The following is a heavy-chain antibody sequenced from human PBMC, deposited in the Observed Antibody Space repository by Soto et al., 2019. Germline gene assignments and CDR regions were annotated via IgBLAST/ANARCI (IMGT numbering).Heavy chain of an antibody. J-gene: IGHJ6*03. D-gene: IGHD6-13*01. CDR3: ARGYSSSWTRDYYYMDV. Sequence: GGSLRLSCAASGFTFSSYSMNWVRQAPGKGLEWVSSISSSSSYIYYADSVKGRFTISRDNAKNSLYLQMNSLRAEDTAVYYCARGYSSSWTRDYYYMDVWGKGTTVTVSS. CDR1: GFTFSSYS. CDR2: ISSSSSYI. V-gene: IGHV3-21*01.